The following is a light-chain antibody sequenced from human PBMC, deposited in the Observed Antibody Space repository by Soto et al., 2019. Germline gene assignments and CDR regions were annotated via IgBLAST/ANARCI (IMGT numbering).Light chain of an antibody. Sequence: ETVLTQSPGTLSLSPGERVTLSCRASHSLTSNSLVWYQQKPGQAPRLLIYAASLRPPGIPDRFSGSGSGTDFTLTSTSLEPEDFAVYYCQQFGSSPYTFGQGTKLEIK. CDR2: AAS. V-gene: IGKV3-20*01. CDR1: HSLTSNS. CDR3: QQFGSSPYT. J-gene: IGKJ2*01.